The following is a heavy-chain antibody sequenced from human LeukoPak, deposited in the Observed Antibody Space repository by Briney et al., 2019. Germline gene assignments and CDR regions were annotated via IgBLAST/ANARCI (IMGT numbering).Heavy chain of an antibody. J-gene: IGHJ4*02. CDR1: GGSISSGGYY. D-gene: IGHD3-3*01. V-gene: IGHV4-30-2*01. CDR2: IYHSGST. CDR3: ARGKLGYDFWSGYYFDY. Sequence: SETLSLTCTVSGGSISSGGYYWSWIRQPPGKGLEWIGYIYHSGSTYYNPSLKSRVTISVDTSKNQFSLKLSSVTAADTAVYYCARGKLGYDFWSGYYFDYWGQGTLVTVSS.